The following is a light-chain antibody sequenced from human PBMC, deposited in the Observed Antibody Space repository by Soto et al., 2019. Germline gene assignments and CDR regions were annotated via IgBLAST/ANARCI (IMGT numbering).Light chain of an antibody. CDR1: HSVSNSY. Sequence: IGLTHCPCALSGSPGLPPTPSCKVSHSVSNSYLAWYQQTPGQAPRLLIYGASSRATGLPDRFSGSGSGTDFTLTISRLEAEDVGVYYCQQYGSARITFGQGTRLEIK. CDR2: GAS. CDR3: QQYGSARIT. J-gene: IGKJ5*01. V-gene: IGKV3-20*01.